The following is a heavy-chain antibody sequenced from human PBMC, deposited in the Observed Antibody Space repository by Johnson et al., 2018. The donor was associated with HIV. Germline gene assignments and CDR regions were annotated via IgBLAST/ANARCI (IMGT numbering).Heavy chain of an antibody. Sequence: VQLVESGGGLVQPGGSLRLSCAASGFTFSTYWMHWVRQAPGKGLEWISYISSSGDTTYYADSVKGRFTISRDAAENSLYLQMNSLRAEDTAVYYCAKDLRVFDWFNAYDAFDIWGQGTMVTVSS. J-gene: IGHJ3*02. CDR2: ISSSGDTT. V-gene: IGHV3-48*04. CDR3: AKDLRVFDWFNAYDAFDI. D-gene: IGHD3-9*01. CDR1: GFTFSTYW.